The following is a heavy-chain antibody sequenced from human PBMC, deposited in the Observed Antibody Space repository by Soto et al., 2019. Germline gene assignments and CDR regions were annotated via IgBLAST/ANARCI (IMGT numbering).Heavy chain of an antibody. CDR2: IYSGGST. V-gene: IGHV3-53*01. J-gene: IGHJ4*02. D-gene: IGHD6-19*01. CDR3: ARVGYTSGWFRH. Sequence: EVQLVESGGGLIQPGGSLRLSCAAPGFTVSSNFMSWVRQAPGKGLECVSIIYSGGSTYYVDSVKGRFTISRDSSKNTLYLQMNSLRAEDTAVYYCARVGYTSGWFRHWGQGTLVTVSA. CDR1: GFTVSSNF.